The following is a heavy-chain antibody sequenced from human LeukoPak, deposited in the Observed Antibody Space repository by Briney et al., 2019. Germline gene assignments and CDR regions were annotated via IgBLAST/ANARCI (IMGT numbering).Heavy chain of an antibody. CDR2: INPNSGGT. CDR3: ARSDYTIFGVVRVAFDI. J-gene: IGHJ3*02. V-gene: IGHV1-2*02. D-gene: IGHD3-3*01. Sequence: ASVKVSCKASGYTFTGYYMHWVRQAPGQGLEWMGWINPNSGGTNYAQKFQGRVTMTRDTSISTAYMELSRLRSDDTAVYYCARSDYTIFGVVRVAFDIWGQGTMVTVSS. CDR1: GYTFTGYY.